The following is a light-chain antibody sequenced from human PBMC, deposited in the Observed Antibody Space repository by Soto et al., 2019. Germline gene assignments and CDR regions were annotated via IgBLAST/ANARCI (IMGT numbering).Light chain of an antibody. CDR2: AAS. CDR3: QPYNNWPLT. V-gene: IGKV1-8*01. J-gene: IGKJ4*01. Sequence: AIRMTQSPSSLSASTGDRVTITCRASQGISRYLAWYQQKPGKAPKLLIYAASTLQSGVPSRFSGSGSGTDFTLTISCLQSEDFAIYYCQPYNNWPLTFGGGTKVESK. CDR1: QGISRY.